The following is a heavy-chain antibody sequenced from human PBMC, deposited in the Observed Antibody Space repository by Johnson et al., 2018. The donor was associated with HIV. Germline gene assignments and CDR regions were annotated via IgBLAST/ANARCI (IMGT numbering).Heavy chain of an antibody. J-gene: IGHJ3*02. Sequence: VLLVESGGGVVQPGRSLRLSCAASGFTFSNAWMSWVRQAPGKGLEWVGRIKSKTDGGTTDYAAPVKCRFTISRDDSKNTLYLQMNSLKTEDTAVYYCTTDWEYYYGAGKLYAVDMWGQGTMVTVSS. V-gene: IGHV3-15*01. CDR1: GFTFSNAW. D-gene: IGHD3-10*01. CDR2: IKSKTDGGTT. CDR3: TTDWEYYYGAGKLYAVDM.